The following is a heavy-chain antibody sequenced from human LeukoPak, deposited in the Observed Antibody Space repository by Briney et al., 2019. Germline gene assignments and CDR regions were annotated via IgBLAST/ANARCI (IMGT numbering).Heavy chain of an antibody. CDR1: GFTFSSYA. CDR3: AREGSTYGDYPY. V-gene: IGHV3-30-3*01. D-gene: IGHD4-17*01. J-gene: IGHJ4*02. Sequence: GGSLRLSCAASGFTFSSYAMHWVRQAPGKGLEWVAVISYDGSNKYYADSVKGRFTISRDNSKNTLYLQMNSLRAEDTAVYYCAREGSTYGDYPYWGQGTLVTVSS. CDR2: ISYDGSNK.